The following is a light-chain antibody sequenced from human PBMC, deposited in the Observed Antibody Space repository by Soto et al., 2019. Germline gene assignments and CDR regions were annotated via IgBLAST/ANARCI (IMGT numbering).Light chain of an antibody. CDR1: ESISRH. CDR2: AAY. V-gene: IGKV1-39*01. J-gene: IGKJ5*01. CDR3: QESYSPRSIS. Sequence: DIQMTQSPSSLSASVGDRVTITCRASESISRHLNWYQQKPGKAPKLLSYAAYSLQNGVPSRFSEGGSGTDFTLTISNLHPQDFATYYCQESYSPRSISFGHGTRLEIK.